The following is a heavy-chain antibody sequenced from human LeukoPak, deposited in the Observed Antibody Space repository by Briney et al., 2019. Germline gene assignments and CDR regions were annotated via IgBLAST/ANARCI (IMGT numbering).Heavy chain of an antibody. D-gene: IGHD6-13*01. CDR2: INHSGST. Sequence: PSETLYLTCAVYGGSFSGYYWSWIRQPPGKGLEWIGEINHSGSTNYNPSLKSRVTISVDTSKNQFSLKLSSVTAADTAVYYCASGKRDSRTPYYFDYWGQGTLVTVSS. J-gene: IGHJ4*02. CDR1: GGSFSGYY. V-gene: IGHV4-34*01. CDR3: ASGKRDSRTPYYFDY.